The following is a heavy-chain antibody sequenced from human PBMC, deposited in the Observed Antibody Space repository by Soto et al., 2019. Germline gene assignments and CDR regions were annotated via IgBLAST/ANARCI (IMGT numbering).Heavy chain of an antibody. Sequence: SETLSLTCTVSGGSISSYYWSWIRQPPGKGLEWIGYIYYSGSTNYNPSLKSRVTISVDTSKNQFSLKLSSVTAADTAVYYCARVSRGLWSRYYTIPFHYWGQGTLVTVSS. CDR3: ARVSRGLWSRYYTIPFHY. CDR2: IYYSGST. J-gene: IGHJ4*02. CDR1: GGSISSYY. V-gene: IGHV4-59*01. D-gene: IGHD3-3*01.